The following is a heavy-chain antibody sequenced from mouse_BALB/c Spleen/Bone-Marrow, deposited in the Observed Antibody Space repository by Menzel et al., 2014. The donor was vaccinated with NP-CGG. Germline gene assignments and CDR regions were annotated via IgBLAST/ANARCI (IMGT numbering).Heavy chain of an antibody. CDR1: GFTFXDYY. D-gene: IGHD2-3*01. Sequence: EVKLMESGGGLVQPGGSLRLSRATSGFTFXDYYMNWVRQPPGKALEWLGFIRNRAYSYTTEYSASVKGRFTISRDNSQSILYLQMNTLRAEDSATYYCARDMGGLLFDYWGQGTTLTVSS. CDR2: IRNRAYSYTT. V-gene: IGHV7-3*02. J-gene: IGHJ2*01. CDR3: ARDMGGLLFDY.